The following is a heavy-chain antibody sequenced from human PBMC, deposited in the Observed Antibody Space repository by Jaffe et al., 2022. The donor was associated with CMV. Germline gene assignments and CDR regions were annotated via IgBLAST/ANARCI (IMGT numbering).Heavy chain of an antibody. V-gene: IGHV3-23*01. D-gene: IGHD3-22*01. Sequence: EVQLLESGGGLVQPGGSLRLSCAASGFTFSSYAMSWVRQAPGKGLEWVSAISGSGGSTYYADSVKGRFTISRDNSKNTLYLQMNSLRAEDTAVYYCAKDGGYYYDSSGYWDYWGQGTLVTVSS. CDR2: ISGSGGST. J-gene: IGHJ4*02. CDR1: GFTFSSYA. CDR3: AKDGGYYYDSSGYWDY.